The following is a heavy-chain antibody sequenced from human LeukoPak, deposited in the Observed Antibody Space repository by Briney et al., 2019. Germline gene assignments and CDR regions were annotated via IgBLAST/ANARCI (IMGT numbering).Heavy chain of an antibody. CDR2: IKSAGSSI. Sequence: PGGSLRLSCAASGFTFSNYVMTWVRQAPGKGLVWVSRIKSAGSSIMYADSVKGRFTISRDNAKNTVYLQMNSLRAEDTAVYYCARDLDYGGKSNFDYWGQGTLVTVSS. CDR3: ARDLDYGGKSNFDY. CDR1: GFTFSNYV. V-gene: IGHV3-74*03. D-gene: IGHD4-23*01. J-gene: IGHJ4*02.